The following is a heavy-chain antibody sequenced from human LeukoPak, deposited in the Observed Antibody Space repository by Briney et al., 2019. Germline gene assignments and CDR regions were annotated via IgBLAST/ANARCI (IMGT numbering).Heavy chain of an antibody. V-gene: IGHV1-2*02. Sequence: EASVKVSCKASGYTFTGYYMHWVRQAPGQGLEWMGWINPNSGGTNYAQQFQGRLTMTRDTSINTAYMELSRLRSDDTAVYYCAGDMVRGVILRRVLEYWGQGTLVTVSS. J-gene: IGHJ4*02. CDR1: GYTFTGYY. D-gene: IGHD3-10*01. CDR3: AGDMVRGVILRRVLEY. CDR2: INPNSGGT.